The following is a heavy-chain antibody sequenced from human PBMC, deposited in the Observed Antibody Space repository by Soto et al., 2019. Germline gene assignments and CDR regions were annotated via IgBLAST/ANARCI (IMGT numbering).Heavy chain of an antibody. J-gene: IGHJ6*03. CDR1: GGSFSGYY. CDR2: INHSGST. CDR3: ARWRNIVVVRAAIGYYMDV. V-gene: IGHV4-34*01. D-gene: IGHD2-2*01. Sequence: SETLSLACAVYGGSFSGYYWSWIRQPPGKGLERNGEINHSGSTNYNPSLKSRVTISVDTSKNQFSLKLSPVTAADTAVYYCARWRNIVVVRAAIGYYMDVWGKGTTVTVSS.